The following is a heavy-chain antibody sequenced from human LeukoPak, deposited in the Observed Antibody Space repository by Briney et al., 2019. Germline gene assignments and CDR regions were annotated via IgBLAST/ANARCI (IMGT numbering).Heavy chain of an antibody. CDR2: INVYSDDT. CDR3: ARETAGYQGAFDI. J-gene: IGHJ3*02. CDR1: GYTFTTFG. V-gene: IGHV1-18*04. Sequence: ASVKVSCKVSGYTFTTFGITWVRQAPGQGLEWMGWINVYSDDTYYAPSLQGRVTMTTDTSTSTAYMELRSLTSDDTAVYYCARETAGYQGAFDIWGQGTMVTVSS. D-gene: IGHD2-2*01.